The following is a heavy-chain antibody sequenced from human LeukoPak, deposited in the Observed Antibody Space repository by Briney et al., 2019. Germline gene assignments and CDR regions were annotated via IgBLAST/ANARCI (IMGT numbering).Heavy chain of an antibody. V-gene: IGHV1-18*01. CDR1: GYTFTSYG. Sequence: ASVKVSCKASGYTFTSYGISWVRQAPGQGLEWMGWISAYNGNTNYAQKLQGRVTMTTDTSTSTAYMEPRSLRSDDTAVYYCARDILRHYDILTGYYAIEPPGAMAFDYWGQGTLVTVSS. D-gene: IGHD3-9*01. CDR2: ISAYNGNT. CDR3: ARDILRHYDILTGYYAIEPPGAMAFDY. J-gene: IGHJ4*02.